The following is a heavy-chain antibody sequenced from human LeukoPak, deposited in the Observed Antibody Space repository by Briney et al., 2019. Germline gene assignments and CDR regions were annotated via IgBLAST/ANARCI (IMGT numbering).Heavy chain of an antibody. D-gene: IGHD2-21*02. J-gene: IGHJ3*02. V-gene: IGHV1-24*01. Sequence: ASVKVSCKVSGYTLTELSMHWVRQAPGKGLEWMGGFDPEDGETIYAQKFQGRVTMTEDTSTDTAYMELSGLRSENTAVYYCKGIVVVTASSDAFDIWGQGTMVTVSS. CDR3: KGIVVVTASSDAFDI. CDR2: FDPEDGET. CDR1: GYTLTELS.